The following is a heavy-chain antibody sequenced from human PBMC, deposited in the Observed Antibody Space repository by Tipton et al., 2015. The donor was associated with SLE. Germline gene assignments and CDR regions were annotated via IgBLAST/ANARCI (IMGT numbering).Heavy chain of an antibody. CDR2: MHYSGTT. V-gene: IGHV4-39*01. Sequence: TLSLTCSVSGDSISSSSHLWGWIRQPPGKGLEWIGNMHYSGTTDYNPSLTSRVTISVDTSKNKFSLQLVFVTAADTAVYYCARRITYGIPFDHWGQGILVTISS. D-gene: IGHD4-17*01. CDR1: GDSISSSSHL. CDR3: ARRITYGIPFDH. J-gene: IGHJ4*02.